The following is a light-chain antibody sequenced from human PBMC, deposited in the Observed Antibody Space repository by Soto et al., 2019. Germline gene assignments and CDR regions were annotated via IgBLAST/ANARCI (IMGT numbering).Light chain of an antibody. J-gene: IGKJ5*01. CDR3: QKYNSAPT. Sequence: DIQMTQSPSSLSASVGDRVTITCRASQGISNYLAWYQQKPGKVPKLQIYAASTLQSGVPSRFSGSGSGTDFTLTISSLQPEDVATYYCQKYNSAPTFGQGTRLEIK. CDR1: QGISNY. CDR2: AAS. V-gene: IGKV1-27*01.